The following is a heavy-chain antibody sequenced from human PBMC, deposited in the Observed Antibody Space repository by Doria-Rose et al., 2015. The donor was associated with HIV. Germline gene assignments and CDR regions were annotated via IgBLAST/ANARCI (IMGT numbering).Heavy chain of an antibody. CDR1: GGSFSGYY. Sequence: QVQLQQWGAGLVKPSETLSLTGAVFGGSFSGYYWSWIRQPPGKGLEWIGVINHSGSTNYRPSLKSRVTISLDTSKTLCSLTLSAVTAADTAVYYCARGLLRGGWNDVDYYYGMDVWGQGTTVTVSS. CDR2: INHSGST. D-gene: IGHD1-1*01. J-gene: IGHJ6*02. V-gene: IGHV4-34*01. CDR3: ARGLLRGGWNDVDYYYGMDV.